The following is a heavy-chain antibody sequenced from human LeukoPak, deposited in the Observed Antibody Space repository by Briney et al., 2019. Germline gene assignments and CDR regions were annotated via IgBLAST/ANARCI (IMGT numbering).Heavy chain of an antibody. V-gene: IGHV1-2*02. J-gene: IGHJ4*02. D-gene: IGHD5-18*01. CDR3: AREIGPRQLHLWGSAFDY. CDR1: GYTFTGYY. Sequence: ASVKVSCKASGYTFTGYYMHWVRQAPGQGLEWMGWINPNSGGTNYAQKFQGRVTMTRDTSTSTVYMELSSLRSEDTAVYYCAREIGPRQLHLWGSAFDYWGQGTLVTVFS. CDR2: INPNSGGT.